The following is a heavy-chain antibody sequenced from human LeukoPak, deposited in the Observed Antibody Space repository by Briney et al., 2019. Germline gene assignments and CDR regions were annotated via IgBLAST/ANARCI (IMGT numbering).Heavy chain of an antibody. D-gene: IGHD3-10*01. V-gene: IGHV3-53*04. CDR3: ASTLITSMVRGAYGMDV. J-gene: IGHJ6*02. CDR2: IYSGGST. Sequence: PGGSLRLSCAASGFTVSSNYMSWVRQAPGKGLEWVSVIYSGGSTYYADSVKGRFTISRHNSKNTLYLQMNGLRAEDTAVYYCASTLITSMVRGAYGMDVWGQGTTVTVSS. CDR1: GFTVSSNY.